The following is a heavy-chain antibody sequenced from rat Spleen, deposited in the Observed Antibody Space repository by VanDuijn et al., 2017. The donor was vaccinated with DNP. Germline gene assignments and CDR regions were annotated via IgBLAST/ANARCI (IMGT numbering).Heavy chain of an antibody. J-gene: IGHJ2*01. CDR3: TKAGGYSPWYFDY. Sequence: EVQLVESGGGLVQPGRSMKLSCAASGFTFSNYYMAWVRQAPTKGLEWVAAISTGGGNTYYRDSVKGRFTISRDNAKSTLYLQMDSLGSEETATYYCTKAGGYSPWYFDYWGQGVMVTVSS. CDR1: GFTFSNYY. V-gene: IGHV5S11*01. D-gene: IGHD1-11*01. CDR2: ISTGGGNT.